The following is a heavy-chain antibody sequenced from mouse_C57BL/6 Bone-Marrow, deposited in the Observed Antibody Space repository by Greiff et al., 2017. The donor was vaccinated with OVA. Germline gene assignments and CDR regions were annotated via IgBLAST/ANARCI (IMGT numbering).Heavy chain of an antibody. V-gene: IGHV5-4*01. Sequence: EVKLMESGGGLVKPGGSLKLSCAASGFTFSSYAMSWVRQTPEKRLEWVATISDGGSYTYYPDNVKGRFTISRDNAKNNLYLQMSHLKSEDTAMYYCAREDFDDWGQGTTLTVSS. CDR3: AREDFDD. J-gene: IGHJ2*01. CDR2: ISDGGSYT. CDR1: GFTFSSYA.